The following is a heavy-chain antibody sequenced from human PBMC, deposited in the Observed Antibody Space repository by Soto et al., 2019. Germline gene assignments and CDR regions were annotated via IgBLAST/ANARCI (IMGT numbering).Heavy chain of an antibody. CDR3: ARGIHYGSGRCYLAY. Sequence: SETLSLTCTVSGGSISSYYWSWIRQPPGKGLEWIGYIYYSGSTNYNPSPKSRVTISVDTSKNQFSLKLSSVTAADTAVYYCARGIHYGSGRCYLAYWGQGTLVPVSS. D-gene: IGHD3-10*01. J-gene: IGHJ4*02. V-gene: IGHV4-59*01. CDR1: GGSISSYY. CDR2: IYYSGST.